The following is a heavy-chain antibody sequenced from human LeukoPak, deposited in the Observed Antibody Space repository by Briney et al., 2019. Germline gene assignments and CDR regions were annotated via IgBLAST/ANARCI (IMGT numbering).Heavy chain of an antibody. Sequence: ASVKVSCKASGYTFTSNYIHWVRQAPGQGLEWMGMIYPRDGSTSYAQKFQGRVTVTRDTSTSTVHMELSGLRSEDTAVYYCARSTRIDAFDIWGQGTMVTVSS. V-gene: IGHV1-46*01. J-gene: IGHJ3*02. CDR1: GYTFTSNY. CDR3: ARSTRIDAFDI. D-gene: IGHD2/OR15-2a*01. CDR2: IYPRDGST.